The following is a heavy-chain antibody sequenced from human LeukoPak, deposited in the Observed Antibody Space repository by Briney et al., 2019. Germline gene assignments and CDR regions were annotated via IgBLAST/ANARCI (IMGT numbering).Heavy chain of an antibody. Sequence: GGSLRLSCAASGFTFSSSAMSWVRQAPGKGLEWVSGISGSGGITHYADSVRGRFTISRDNSKNTLYLQMNSLRAEDTAVYYCAKDPTDFDSSGQTYFDYWGQGSLVTVSS. CDR3: AKDPTDFDSSGQTYFDY. CDR1: GFTFSSSA. V-gene: IGHV3-23*01. D-gene: IGHD3-22*01. CDR2: ISGSGGIT. J-gene: IGHJ4*02.